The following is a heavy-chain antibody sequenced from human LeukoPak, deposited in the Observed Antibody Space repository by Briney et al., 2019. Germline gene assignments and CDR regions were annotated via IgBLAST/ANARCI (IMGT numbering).Heavy chain of an antibody. Sequence: GGSLRLSCAASGFTFSSYSMNWVRQAPGKGLEWVSYISSSGSTIYYADSVKGRFTISRDNAKNTLYLQMNSLRVEDTAVYYCARALGSGWVYFLGGQGTLVTVSS. V-gene: IGHV3-48*04. CDR3: ARALGSGWVYFL. J-gene: IGHJ4*02. CDR2: ISSSGSTI. D-gene: IGHD3-10*01. CDR1: GFTFSSYS.